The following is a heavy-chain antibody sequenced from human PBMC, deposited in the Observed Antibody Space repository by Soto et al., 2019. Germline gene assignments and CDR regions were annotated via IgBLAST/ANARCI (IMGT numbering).Heavy chain of an antibody. J-gene: IGHJ4*02. Sequence: SETLSLTCTVSGGSISSYYWSWIRQPPGKGLEWIGYIYYSGSTNYNPSLKSRVTISVDTSKNQFSLKLSSVTAADTAVYYCARSPIRLWFGELLYEYYFDYWGQGTLVTVS. CDR1: GGSISSYY. D-gene: IGHD3-10*01. CDR2: IYYSGST. V-gene: IGHV4-59*01. CDR3: ARSPIRLWFGELLYEYYFDY.